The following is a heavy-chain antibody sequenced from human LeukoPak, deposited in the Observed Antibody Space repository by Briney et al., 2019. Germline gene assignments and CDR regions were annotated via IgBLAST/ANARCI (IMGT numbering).Heavy chain of an antibody. J-gene: IGHJ4*02. CDR1: GGSISSSSYY. D-gene: IGHD3-22*01. CDR3: ARVSVDYYDSSGYYHYFDY. V-gene: IGHV4-39*07. Sequence: SETLSLTCTVSGGSISSSSYYWGWIRQPPGKGLEWIGSIYYSGSTYYNPSLKSRVTISVDTSKNQFSLKLSSVTAADTAVYYCARVSVDYYDSSGYYHYFDYWGQGTLVTVSS. CDR2: IYYSGST.